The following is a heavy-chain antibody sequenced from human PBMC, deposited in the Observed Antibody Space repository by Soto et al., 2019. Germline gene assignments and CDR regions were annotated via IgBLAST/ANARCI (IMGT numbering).Heavy chain of an antibody. CDR3: ARDYYGSGSYYNPLTSYYYYYYGMDV. D-gene: IGHD3-10*01. Sequence: PGGSLRLSCAASGFTFSSYGMHWVRQAPGKGLEWVAVISYDGSNKYYADSVKGRFTISRDNSKNTLYLQMNSLRAEDTAVYYCARDYYGSGSYYNPLTSYYYYYYGMDVWGQGTTVTVSS. CDR1: GFTFSSYG. J-gene: IGHJ6*02. CDR2: ISYDGSNK. V-gene: IGHV3-30*03.